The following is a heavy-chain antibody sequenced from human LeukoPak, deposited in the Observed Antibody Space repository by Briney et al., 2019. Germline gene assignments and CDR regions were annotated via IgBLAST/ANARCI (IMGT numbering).Heavy chain of an antibody. Sequence: SETLSLTCTVSGYSISSGYYWGWVRPTPGKGLEWIASISHSGSPYYNPSLKSRVTISQDLSKNLFSLTLNSLTAADAAVYYCAREGRENIAIGVDWGQGALVTVSS. J-gene: IGHJ4*02. CDR2: ISHSGSP. CDR3: AREGRENIAIGVD. V-gene: IGHV4-38-2*02. D-gene: IGHD3-16*02. CDR1: GYSISSGYY.